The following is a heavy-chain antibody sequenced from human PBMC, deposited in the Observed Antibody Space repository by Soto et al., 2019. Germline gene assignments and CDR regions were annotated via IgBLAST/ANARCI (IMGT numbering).Heavy chain of an antibody. CDR2: IYHRGST. D-gene: IGHD6-13*01. Sequence: AGTLCLTCAASGGTLSSNYMSWIRQSPGKGLEWIGDIYHRGSTDYNALLKSRVTISVDESKDEFSLQLRSVTAADTAVYYCARYDNSNSLYGVDVWGQGTRVTVSS. CDR1: GGTLSSNY. J-gene: IGHJ6*02. V-gene: IGHV4-34*01. CDR3: ARYDNSNSLYGVDV.